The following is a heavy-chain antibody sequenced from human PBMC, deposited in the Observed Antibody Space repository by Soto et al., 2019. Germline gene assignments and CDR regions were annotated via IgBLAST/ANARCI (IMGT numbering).Heavy chain of an antibody. CDR2: ITYDGSNK. V-gene: IGHV3-30*18. D-gene: IGHD3-10*01. Sequence: QVQLVESGGGVVQPGRSLRLSCAASGFTFSTYGMHWVRQAPGKGLEWVGVITYDGSNKFYADSVKGRFTISRENSKNTLSLQMNSLRVADAAVYYCAKDWRESLPGDAFDIWGQGTMVTVSS. CDR1: GFTFSTYG. CDR3: AKDWRESLPGDAFDI. J-gene: IGHJ3*02.